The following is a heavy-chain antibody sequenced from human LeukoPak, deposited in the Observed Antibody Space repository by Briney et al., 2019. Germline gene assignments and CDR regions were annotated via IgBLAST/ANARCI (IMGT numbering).Heavy chain of an antibody. Sequence: GESLKISCKGSGYRFTSYWIGWVRQMPGKGLEWMGIIYPGDSDTRYNPSFQGQVTVSVDKSISTAYLQWSSLKASDTAMYYCARRYCSGGSCSGVGAGNFDYWGQGTLVTVSS. J-gene: IGHJ4*02. V-gene: IGHV5-51*01. CDR3: ARRYCSGGSCSGVGAGNFDY. D-gene: IGHD2-15*01. CDR2: IYPGDSDT. CDR1: GYRFTSYW.